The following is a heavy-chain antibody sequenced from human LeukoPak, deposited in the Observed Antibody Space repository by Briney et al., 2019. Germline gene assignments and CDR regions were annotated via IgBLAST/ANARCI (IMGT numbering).Heavy chain of an antibody. CDR1: GFTFSSYA. J-gene: IGHJ4*02. CDR2: ISWNSGSI. D-gene: IGHD3-10*01. V-gene: IGHV3-9*01. Sequence: GGSLRLSCAASGFTFSSYAMCWVRQAPGKGLEWVSGISWNSGSIGYADSVKGRFTISRDNAKNSLYLQMNSLRAEDTALYYCAKDSGWFGELLSGIDSWGQGSPVTVSS. CDR3: AKDSGWFGELLSGIDS.